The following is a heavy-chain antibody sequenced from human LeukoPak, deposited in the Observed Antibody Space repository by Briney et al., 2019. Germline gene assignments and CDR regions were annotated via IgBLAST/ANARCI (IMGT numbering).Heavy chain of an antibody. CDR3: ARQRVRYYGSGSKAQLDFQH. J-gene: IGHJ1*01. CDR1: GGSISSSSYY. V-gene: IGHV4-39*01. Sequence: SETLSLTCTVSGGSISSSSYYWGWIRQPPGKALEWIGNIFYSGSTYYSPSLKSRVTISLDTSRNQFSLKLSSVTAADTAVYYCARQRVRYYGSGSKAQLDFQHWGQGTLVTVSS. CDR2: IFYSGST. D-gene: IGHD3-10*01.